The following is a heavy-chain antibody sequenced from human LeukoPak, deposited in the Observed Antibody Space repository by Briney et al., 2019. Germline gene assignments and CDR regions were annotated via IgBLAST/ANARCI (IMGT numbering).Heavy chain of an antibody. D-gene: IGHD6-13*01. CDR2: IIPIFGTA. CDR1: GGTFSSYA. V-gene: IGHV1-69*01. Sequence: GASVKVSCKASGGTFSSYAISWVRQAPGQGLEWMGGIIPIFGTANYAQKFQGRVTITADESTSTAYMELSSLRSEDTAVCYCASLIAAAATRGHWGQGTLVTVSS. J-gene: IGHJ4*02. CDR3: ASLIAAAATRGH.